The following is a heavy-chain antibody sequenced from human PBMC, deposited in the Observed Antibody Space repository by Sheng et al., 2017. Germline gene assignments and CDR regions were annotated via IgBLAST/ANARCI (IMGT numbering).Heavy chain of an antibody. CDR2: ISGSGGST. D-gene: IGHD3-10*01. Sequence: EVQLLESGGGLVQPGGSLRLSCAASGFTFSSYAMNWVRQAPGKGLEWVSGISGSGGSTYYADSVKGRFTISRDNSKNTLYLQMNNLRAADTAVYYCAKVMVRGVTIMCFDYWGQGTVLTVSS. J-gene: IGHJ4*02. V-gene: IGHV3-23*01. CDR3: AKVMVRGVTIMCFDY. CDR1: GFTFSSYA.